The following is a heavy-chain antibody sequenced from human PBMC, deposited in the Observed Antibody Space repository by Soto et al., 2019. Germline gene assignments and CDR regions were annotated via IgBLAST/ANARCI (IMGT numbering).Heavy chain of an antibody. CDR1: EYTFTTYS. CDR3: ATDLYPSSSYVRAFDI. J-gene: IGHJ3*02. Sequence: ASVKVSWKASEYTFTTYSLHWVRQAPGQGLEWMGIINPTSSTTSDAQKFQGRVTMTRDMSTSTVYMELSSLRSEDTAVHYCATDLYPSSSYVRAFDI. CDR2: INPTSSTT. D-gene: IGHD6-13*01. V-gene: IGHV1-46*03.